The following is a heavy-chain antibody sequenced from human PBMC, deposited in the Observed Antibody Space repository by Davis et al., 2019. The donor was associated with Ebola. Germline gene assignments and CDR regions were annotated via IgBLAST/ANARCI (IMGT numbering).Heavy chain of an antibody. Sequence: AASVKVSCKASGYTFTSYYMHWVRQAPGQGLEWMGIINPGGGSTTYAQKFQGRVTMTRDTSTSTVYMDLSSLRSEDTAVYYCARLGQQLLLGDWDYWGQGTLVTVSS. D-gene: IGHD2-2*01. J-gene: IGHJ4*02. CDR2: INPGGGST. CDR3: ARLGQQLLLGDWDY. CDR1: GYTFTSYY. V-gene: IGHV1-46*01.